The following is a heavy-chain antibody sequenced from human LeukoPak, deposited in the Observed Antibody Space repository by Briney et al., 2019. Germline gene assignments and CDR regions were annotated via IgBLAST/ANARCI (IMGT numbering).Heavy chain of an antibody. CDR2: ISSSSSYI. V-gene: IGHV3-21*04. CDR3: ARDLAWGAFDY. D-gene: IGHD7-27*01. J-gene: IGHJ4*02. Sequence: GGSLRLSCAASGFTFSSYSMNWVRQAPGKGLEWVSSISSSSSYIYYADSVKGRFTISRDDSKNTLSLQMNSLRVEDTAVYYCARDLAWGAFDYWGQGTLVTVSS. CDR1: GFTFSSYS.